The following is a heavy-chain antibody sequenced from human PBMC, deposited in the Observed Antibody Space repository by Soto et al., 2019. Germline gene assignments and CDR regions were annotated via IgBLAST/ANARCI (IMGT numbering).Heavy chain of an antibody. D-gene: IGHD1-20*01. CDR1: GFTFSSYW. J-gene: IGHJ6*02. Sequence: GGSLRLSCAASGFTFSSYWMSWVRQAPGKGLEWVANIKQDGSEKYYVDSVKGRFTISRDNAKNSLYLQMNSLRDEDTAVYYCARDPNLGANWNYNYYYGMDVWGQGTTVTVSS. CDR3: ARDPNLGANWNYNYYYGMDV. CDR2: IKQDGSEK. V-gene: IGHV3-7*05.